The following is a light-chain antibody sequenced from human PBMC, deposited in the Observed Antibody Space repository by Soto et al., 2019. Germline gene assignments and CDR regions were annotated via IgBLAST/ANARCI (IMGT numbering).Light chain of an antibody. V-gene: IGKV4-1*01. CDR3: QQYYSTSGT. J-gene: IGKJ2*01. CDR2: WAS. Sequence: DIVMTQSPDSLAVSLGERATINCKSSQSVLYSSNNKNYLAWYQQKPGQPPKLLIYWASTRESGVPDRFSGSESGTDFTLTISSLQAEDVAVYYCQQYYSTSGTFGQGTKLEIK. CDR1: QSVLYSSNNKNY.